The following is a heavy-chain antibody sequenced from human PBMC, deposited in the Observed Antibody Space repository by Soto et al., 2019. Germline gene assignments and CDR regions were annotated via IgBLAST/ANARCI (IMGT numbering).Heavy chain of an antibody. J-gene: IGHJ4*02. CDR1: GFTFGDYA. CDR3: TIARLLWFGEPPLDY. D-gene: IGHD3-10*01. CDR2: IRSKAYGGTT. Sequence: PGGSLRLSCTASGFTFGDYAMSWFRQAPGKGLEWVGFIRSKAYGGTTEYAASVKGRFTISRDDSKSIAYLQMNSLKTEDTAVYYCTIARLLWFGEPPLDYWGQGTLVTVSS. V-gene: IGHV3-49*03.